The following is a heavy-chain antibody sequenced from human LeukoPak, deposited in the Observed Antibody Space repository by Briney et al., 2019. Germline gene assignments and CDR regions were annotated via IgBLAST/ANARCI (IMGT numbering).Heavy chain of an antibody. CDR2: ISYDGSSK. D-gene: IGHD5-12*01. J-gene: IGHJ6*03. CDR3: AKDTTGGYDEYYYYYLDV. CDR1: GFTFSTYA. V-gene: IGHV3-30*04. Sequence: GGTLRLSCAASGFTFSTYAMHWVRQAPGKGLEWVAVISYDGSSKYYADSVKGRFTFSRDNSKNTLYLQMNSLRAEDTAVYYCAKDTTGGYDEYYYYYLDVWGKGTTVTVSS.